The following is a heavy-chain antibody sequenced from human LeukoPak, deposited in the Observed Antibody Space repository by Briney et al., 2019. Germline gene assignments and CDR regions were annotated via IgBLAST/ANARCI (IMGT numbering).Heavy chain of an antibody. V-gene: IGHV4-39*07. CDR3: ARRAPDYYDSSGYTYYFDY. J-gene: IGHJ4*02. CDR1: GGSLITPNYY. Sequence: SETLSLTCTVSGGSLITPNYYWGWVRLPPRKGLEWIGNIFYSGGTYYNQSLQSRVTISLDTSRNQFSLKLNSVTAADTAVYYCARRAPDYYDSSGYTYYFDYWGQGTLVTVSS. CDR2: IFYSGGT. D-gene: IGHD3-22*01.